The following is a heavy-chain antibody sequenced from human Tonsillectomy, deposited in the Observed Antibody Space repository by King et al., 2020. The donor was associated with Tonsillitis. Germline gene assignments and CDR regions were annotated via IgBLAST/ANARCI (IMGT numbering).Heavy chain of an antibody. V-gene: IGHV3-49*03. D-gene: IGHD3-10*01. CDR2: IRSKAYGGTT. J-gene: IGHJ4*02. CDR1: GFTFGDYA. Sequence: DVQLVESGGGLVQPGRSLRLSCTASGFTFGDYAMSWFRQAPGKGLEWVGFIRSKAYGGTTEYAASVKGRFTISREDSKSIGYLQMNSLKTEDTAVYYCTRADYYGSGSYGFDYWGQGTLVTVSS. CDR3: TRADYYGSGSYGFDY.